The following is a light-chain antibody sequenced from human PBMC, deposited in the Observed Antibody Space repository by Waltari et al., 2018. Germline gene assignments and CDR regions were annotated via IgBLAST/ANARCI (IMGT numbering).Light chain of an antibody. Sequence: EIVLTQSPATLSLSPGERPTLSCRATQSVGTYLAWYQQKPGQAPRLLIYDASTRATGIPARFSGSGSGTDFTLTISSLGPEDFAVYYCQQRSDWPPTFGGGTKVEIK. CDR3: QQRSDWPPT. CDR2: DAS. CDR1: QSVGTY. J-gene: IGKJ4*01. V-gene: IGKV3-11*01.